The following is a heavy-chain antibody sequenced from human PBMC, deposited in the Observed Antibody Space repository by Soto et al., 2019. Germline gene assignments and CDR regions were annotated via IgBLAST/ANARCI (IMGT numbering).Heavy chain of an antibody. D-gene: IGHD3-16*01. CDR1: GGSFSGYY. J-gene: IGHJ3*02. CDR2: INHSGST. V-gene: IGHV4-34*01. Sequence: KQSQTLSLTCAVYGGSFSGYYWSWIRQPPGKGLEWIGEINHSGSTNYNPSLKSRVTISVDTSKNQFSLKLSSVTAADTAVYYCARGLNPRVPERTIHLGPHAFDIWGQGTMVTVSS. CDR3: ARGLNPRVPERTIHLGPHAFDI.